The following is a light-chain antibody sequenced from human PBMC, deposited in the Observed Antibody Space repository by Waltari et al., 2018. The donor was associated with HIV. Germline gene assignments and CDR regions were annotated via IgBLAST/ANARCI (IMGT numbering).Light chain of an antibody. CDR3: KSTDSSGTRI. CDR2: KDK. V-gene: IGLV3-25*03. CDR1: ALLKQY. Sequence: SSEPPSPPSVSVSPGQTARISCTGDALLKQYTSWYQQKPGQAPVLVIYKDKGRTSGILERVSGSRSASTVTLTISGLQAEDEADYYCKSTDSSGTRIYGGETKLTVL. J-gene: IGLJ2*01.